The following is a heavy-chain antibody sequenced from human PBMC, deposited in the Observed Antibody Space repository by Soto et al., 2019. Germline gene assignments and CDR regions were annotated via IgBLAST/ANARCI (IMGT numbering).Heavy chain of an antibody. D-gene: IGHD2-8*02. Sequence: QVQLVESGGGVVQPGRSLRLSCAASGFTFSSYAMHWVRQAPGKGLEWVAVISYDGSNKYYADSVKGRFTISRDNSKNTLYLQMNGLRAEDTAVYYCARPRLLGYYYYGMDVWGQGTTVTVSS. CDR2: ISYDGSNK. V-gene: IGHV3-30-3*01. J-gene: IGHJ6*02. CDR3: ARPRLLGYYYYGMDV. CDR1: GFTFSSYA.